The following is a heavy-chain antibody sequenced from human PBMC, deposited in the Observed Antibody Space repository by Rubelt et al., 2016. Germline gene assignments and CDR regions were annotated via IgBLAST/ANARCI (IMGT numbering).Heavy chain of an antibody. CDR2: ISWNSGSI. D-gene: IGHD3-16*01. V-gene: IGHV3-9*01. CDR3: AKDTRGEGYYGMDV. J-gene: IGHJ6*02. CDR1: GFTFDDYA. Sequence: EVQLVESGGGLVQPGRSLRLSCAASGFTFDDYAMHWVRQAPGKGLEWVSGISWNSGSIGYADSVKGRFTISRDNAKNSLYLQMNSLRAEDTALYYCAKDTRGEGYYGMDVWGQGTTVTVSS.